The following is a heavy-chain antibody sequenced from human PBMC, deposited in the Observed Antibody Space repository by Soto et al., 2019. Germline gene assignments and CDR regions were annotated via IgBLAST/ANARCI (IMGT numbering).Heavy chain of an antibody. CDR3: AKDRSGGGDCYYFDY. D-gene: IGHD2-21*02. V-gene: IGHV3-23*01. Sequence: GSLRLSCAASGFTFSIYAMSWVRQAPGKGLEWVSAISGSGGSTYYADSVKGRFTISRDNSKNTLYLQMNSLRAEDTAVYYCAKDRSGGGDCYYFDYWGQGTLVTVSS. J-gene: IGHJ4*02. CDR1: GFTFSIYA. CDR2: ISGSGGST.